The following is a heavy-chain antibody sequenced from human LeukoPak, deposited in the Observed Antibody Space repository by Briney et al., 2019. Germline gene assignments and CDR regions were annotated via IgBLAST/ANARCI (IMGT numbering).Heavy chain of an antibody. J-gene: IGHJ6*03. Sequence: SETLSLTCAVYGGSFSDYFWSWIRQPPGKGLEWIGESNHTGSAKYNPSLKSRVTISVDTSKHQFSLKLSSVTAADTALYYCARRSTFLYSYHYMDVWGKGTTVTVSS. V-gene: IGHV4-34*01. D-gene: IGHD1-1*01. CDR2: SNHTGSA. CDR1: GGSFSDYF. CDR3: ARRSTFLYSYHYMDV.